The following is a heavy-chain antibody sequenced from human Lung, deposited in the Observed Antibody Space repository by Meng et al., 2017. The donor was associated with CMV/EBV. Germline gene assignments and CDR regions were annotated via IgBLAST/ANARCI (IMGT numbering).Heavy chain of an antibody. Sequence: QVQVQESGPGPVKPSGTLSLTCAVSGGAISSSNWWSWVRQPPGKGLEWIGEIYHSGSTNYNPSLKSRVTISVDKSKNQFSLKLSSVTAADTAVYYCASFPPPGKQWLVTDYWGQGTLVTVSS. D-gene: IGHD6-19*01. CDR2: IYHSGST. J-gene: IGHJ4*02. CDR3: ASFPPPGKQWLVTDY. V-gene: IGHV4-4*02. CDR1: GGAISSSNW.